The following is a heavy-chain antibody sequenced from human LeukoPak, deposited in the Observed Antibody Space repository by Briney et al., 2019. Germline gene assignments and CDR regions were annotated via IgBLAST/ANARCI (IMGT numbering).Heavy chain of an antibody. CDR1: GFTFDDYA. D-gene: IGHD3-9*01. Sequence: GGSLRLSCAASGFTFDDYAMHWVQQAPGKGLEWVSGISWNSGSIGYADSVKGRFTISRDNAKNSLYLQMNSLRAEDTALYYCAKGSYDILTGDTDYWGQGTLVTVSS. V-gene: IGHV3-9*01. CDR3: AKGSYDILTGDTDY. CDR2: ISWNSGSI. J-gene: IGHJ4*02.